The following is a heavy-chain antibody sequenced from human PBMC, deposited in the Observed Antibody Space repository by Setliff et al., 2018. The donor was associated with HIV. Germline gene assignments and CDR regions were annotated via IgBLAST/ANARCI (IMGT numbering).Heavy chain of an antibody. J-gene: IGHJ5*02. CDR3: ARVVGGYCSSTSCYGGWFDP. CDR2: LSVDGTA. CDR1: GFTVNSNH. Sequence: PGGSLRLSCVTSGFTVNSNHITWVRQAPGKRLEWVSSLSVDGTAYYANSVRGRFSIFRDTSNNTVSLEMNTLRTEDTAVYYCARVVGGYCSSTSCYGGWFDPWGQGTLVTVSS. V-gene: IGHV3-66*01. D-gene: IGHD2-2*01.